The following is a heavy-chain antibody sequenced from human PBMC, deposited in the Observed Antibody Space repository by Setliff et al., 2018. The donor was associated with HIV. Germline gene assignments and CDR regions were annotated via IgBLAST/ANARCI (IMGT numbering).Heavy chain of an antibody. CDR2: IYYSGST. CDR1: GDSIGTYY. CDR3: ARHKSQPYYFDY. V-gene: IGHV4-59*08. J-gene: IGHJ4*02. Sequence: PSETLSLTCTVSGDSIGTYYWSWIRQPPGKGLEWIGYIYYSGSTHYNPSLKSRVTISVDTSKNQFSLKLSSVTAADTAVYYCARHKSQPYYFDYWGQGTLVTVSS.